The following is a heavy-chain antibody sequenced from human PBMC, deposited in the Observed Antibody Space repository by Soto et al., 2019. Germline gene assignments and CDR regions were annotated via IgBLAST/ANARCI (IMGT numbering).Heavy chain of an antibody. Sequence: EVQLVESGGGLVQPGGSLRLSCAASGFTFSNYWMHWVRQAPGKGPVWVSRINTDGSTKNYADYVKGRFTISRDNAKNTLYLQTNSLGAEDTAVYYCARDLGGYASHWGQGTLVTVSS. V-gene: IGHV3-74*01. J-gene: IGHJ4*02. CDR3: ARDLGGYASH. D-gene: IGHD3-16*01. CDR2: INTDGSTK. CDR1: GFTFSNYW.